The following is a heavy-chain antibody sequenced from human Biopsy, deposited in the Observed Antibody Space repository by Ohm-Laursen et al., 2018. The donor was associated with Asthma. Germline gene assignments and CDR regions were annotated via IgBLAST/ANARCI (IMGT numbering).Heavy chain of an antibody. D-gene: IGHD6-6*01. CDR2: ISHSGST. Sequence: SQTPSLTCAVSGGSISSGGYWTWIRQPPGKGLEWIGYISHSGSTYFNPSLKSRVTISLDRTKSQFSLKLSSVTAADTALYYCARAQAAQYYYGMDVWGQGTTVSVSS. CDR1: GGSISSGGY. CDR3: ARAQAAQYYYGMDV. J-gene: IGHJ6*02. V-gene: IGHV4-30-2*01.